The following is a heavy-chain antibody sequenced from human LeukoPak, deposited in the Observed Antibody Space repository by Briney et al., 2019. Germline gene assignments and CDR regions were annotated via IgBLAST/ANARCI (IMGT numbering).Heavy chain of an antibody. J-gene: IGHJ3*02. V-gene: IGHV3-30*18. CDR3: AKPYCAGDCYRHDAFDM. CDR2: MSYDGSNE. D-gene: IGHD2-21*02. CDR1: GFTFSNYG. Sequence: GGSLRLSRAASGFTFSNYGVHWVRQAPGRGLEWVAGMSYDGSNEYYADSVKGRFTISRDTSKNTLYLQMNSLRAEDTALYYCAKPYCAGDCYRHDAFDMWGQGTMVTVSA.